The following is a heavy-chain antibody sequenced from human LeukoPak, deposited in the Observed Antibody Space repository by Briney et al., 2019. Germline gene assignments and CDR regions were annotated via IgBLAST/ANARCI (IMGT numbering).Heavy chain of an antibody. CDR3: ARAPVGTIPGLRGAFDI. V-gene: IGHV4-30-4*08. J-gene: IGHJ3*02. CDR1: GGSISSGDYY. D-gene: IGHD1-26*01. Sequence: SETLSLTGTVSGGSISSGDYYWSWLRQPPGKGLEWIVYIYYSGSTYYNPSLKSRVTISVDTCKNQFSLKLSSVTAADTAVYYCARAPVGTIPGLRGAFDIWGQGTMVTVSS. CDR2: IYYSGST.